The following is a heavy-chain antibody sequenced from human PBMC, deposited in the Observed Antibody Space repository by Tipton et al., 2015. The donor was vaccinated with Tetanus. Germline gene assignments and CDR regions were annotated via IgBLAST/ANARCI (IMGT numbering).Heavy chain of an antibody. Sequence: TLSLTCTVSGGSIRSYYWSWIRQPAGKGLEWIGRIYTSGSTNYNPSLKSRVTMSVDTSKNQFSLKLSSVTAADTAVYYCARDGGFGSGSYIDYYYYGMDVWGQGTTVTVSS. CDR1: GGSIRSYY. J-gene: IGHJ6*02. D-gene: IGHD1-26*01. V-gene: IGHV4-4*07. CDR2: IYTSGST. CDR3: ARDGGFGSGSYIDYYYYGMDV.